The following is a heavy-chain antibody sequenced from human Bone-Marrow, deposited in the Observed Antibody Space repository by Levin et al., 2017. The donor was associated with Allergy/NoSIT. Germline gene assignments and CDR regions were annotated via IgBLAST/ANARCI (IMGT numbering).Heavy chain of an antibody. V-gene: IGHV3-23*01. Sequence: GGSLRLSCAASGFNFGTYAMNWVRQPPGKGLEWVAGIGNSGGNMYYADSVTGRFTISRDGSRDTIFLQMNNLRAEDTAVYYCAKSGDRIAVAGRYYFDSWGQGALVTVAS. J-gene: IGHJ4*02. CDR1: GFNFGTYA. CDR2: IGNSGGNM. D-gene: IGHD6-19*01. CDR3: AKSGDRIAVAGRYYFDS.